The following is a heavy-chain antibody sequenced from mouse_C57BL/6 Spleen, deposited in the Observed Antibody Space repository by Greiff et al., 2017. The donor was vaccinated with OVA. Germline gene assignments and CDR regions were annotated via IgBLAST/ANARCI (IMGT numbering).Heavy chain of an antibody. CDR2: IYPGDGDT. D-gene: IGHD1-1*01. Sequence: QVQLQQSGPELVKPGASVKISCKASGYAFSSSWMNWVKQRPGKGLEWIGRIYPGDGDTNYNGKFKGKATLTADKSSSTAYMQLSSLTSEDSAVYFCAKNSLLLPYYAMDYWGQGTSVTVSS. CDR1: GYAFSSSW. V-gene: IGHV1-82*01. CDR3: AKNSLLLPYYAMDY. J-gene: IGHJ4*01.